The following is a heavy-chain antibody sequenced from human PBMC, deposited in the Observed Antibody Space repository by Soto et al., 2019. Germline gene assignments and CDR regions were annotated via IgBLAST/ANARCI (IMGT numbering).Heavy chain of an antibody. J-gene: IGHJ4*02. V-gene: IGHV3-21*01. CDR3: ARIRIAARFLSFDY. Sequence: PGGSLRLSCAASGFTFSSYSMNWVRQAPGKGLEWVSSISSSSSYIYYADSVKGRFTISRDNAKNSLYLQMNSLRAEDTAVYYCARIRIAARFLSFDYWGQGTLVTVSS. CDR1: GFTFSSYS. D-gene: IGHD6-6*01. CDR2: ISSSSSYI.